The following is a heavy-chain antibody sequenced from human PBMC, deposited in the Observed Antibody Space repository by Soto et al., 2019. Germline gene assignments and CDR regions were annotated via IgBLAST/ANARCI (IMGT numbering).Heavy chain of an antibody. CDR3: AHGSGWLFDY. CDR1: GFSLSTRDVG. V-gene: IGHV2-5*02. CDR2: LYWDDDN. J-gene: IGHJ4*02. Sequence: QITLKESGPTLVKPTQTLTLTCTFSGFSLSTRDVGVGWIRQPPGKALEWLALLYWDDDNRYSPSLRRRPTHNKDTSKNPVVLTMTNMYPVDTATYYCAHGSGWLFDYWGPGTLVTVSS. D-gene: IGHD6-19*01.